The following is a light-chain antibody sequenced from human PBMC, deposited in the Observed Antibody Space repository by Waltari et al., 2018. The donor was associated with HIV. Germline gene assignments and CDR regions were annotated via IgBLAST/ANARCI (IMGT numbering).Light chain of an antibody. CDR2: AAS. Sequence: DIQMTQFPSFVSASVGDRVTSTCRASQDVATWLAWTQQRPGEAPRLLIYAASRLHDGVPSRFSGDGSDREFTLTIGSLQPEDFATYYCQQAYDFPPTFGQGTKVE. CDR1: QDVATW. J-gene: IGKJ1*01. V-gene: IGKV1-12*01. CDR3: QQAYDFPPT.